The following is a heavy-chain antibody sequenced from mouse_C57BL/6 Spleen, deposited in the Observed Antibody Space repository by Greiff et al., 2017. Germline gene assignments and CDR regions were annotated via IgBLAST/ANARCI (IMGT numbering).Heavy chain of an antibody. CDR2: INPGSGGT. CDR3: ARGRGYFITTVVATDYAMDY. J-gene: IGHJ4*01. CDR1: GYAFTNYL. D-gene: IGHD1-1*01. Sequence: QVQLKESGAELVRPGTSVKVSCKASGYAFTNYLIEWVKQRPGQGLEWIGVINPGSGGTNYNEKFKGKATLTADKSSSPAYMPLSSLTSEDSAVYFCARGRGYFITTVVATDYAMDYWGQGTSVTVSS. V-gene: IGHV1-54*01.